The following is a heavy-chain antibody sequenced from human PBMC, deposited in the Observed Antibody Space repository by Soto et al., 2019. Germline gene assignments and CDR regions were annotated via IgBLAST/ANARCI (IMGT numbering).Heavy chain of an antibody. J-gene: IGHJ3*02. CDR2: ISYDGSNK. D-gene: IGHD1-1*01. CDR3: LRGNDGTFDAFDI. CDR1: GFTFSSYA. V-gene: IGHV3-30-3*01. Sequence: GGSLRLSCAASGFTFSSYAMHWVRQAPGKGLEWVAVISYDGSNKYYADSVKGRFTISRDNSKNTLYLQMNSLRAEDTAVYYCLRGNDGTFDAFDIWG.